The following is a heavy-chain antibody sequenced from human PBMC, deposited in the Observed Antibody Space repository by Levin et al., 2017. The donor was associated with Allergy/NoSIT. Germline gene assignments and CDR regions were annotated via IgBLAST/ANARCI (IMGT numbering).Heavy chain of an antibody. Sequence: QPGGSLRLSCAASGFTFSSYAMSWVRQAPGKGLEWVSAISGSGGSTYYADSVKGRFTISRDNSKNTLYLQMNSLRAEDTAVYYCAKDPTMIVVAPGDDAFDIWGQGTMVTVSS. CDR3: AKDPTMIVVAPGDDAFDI. CDR1: GFTFSSYA. D-gene: IGHD3-22*01. J-gene: IGHJ3*02. V-gene: IGHV3-23*01. CDR2: ISGSGGST.